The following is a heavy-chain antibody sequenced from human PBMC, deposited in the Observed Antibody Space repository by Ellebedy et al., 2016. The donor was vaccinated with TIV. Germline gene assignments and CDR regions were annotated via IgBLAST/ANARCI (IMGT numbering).Heavy chain of an antibody. D-gene: IGHD3-3*01. V-gene: IGHV3-30*18. CDR3: AKDSGFWSGYSDY. CDR1: EFTFSRFG. CDR2: ISYDGSYK. Sequence: GGSLRLXXAASEFTFSRFGMYWVRQVPGKGLAWVAGISYDGSYKYYADSVQGRFTVSRDNSKNSLFLQLNSPRAEDTAVYYCAKDSGFWSGYSDYWGQGTLVTVSS. J-gene: IGHJ4*02.